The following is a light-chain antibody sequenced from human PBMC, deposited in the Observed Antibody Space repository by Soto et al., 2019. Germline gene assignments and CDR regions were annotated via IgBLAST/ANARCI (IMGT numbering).Light chain of an antibody. CDR3: KHYLSGAVS. Sequence: EIVMTQSPASLSVSPGERATLSCRASQNVNNNLTWYQQKPGQAPRLLIHGASTRASGIPGTFSGSGSGTKFTFPLSTRQSNNFRVRMVKHYLSGAVSYAGGTKV. V-gene: IGKV3-15*01. CDR1: QNVNNN. CDR2: GAS. J-gene: IGKJ4*01.